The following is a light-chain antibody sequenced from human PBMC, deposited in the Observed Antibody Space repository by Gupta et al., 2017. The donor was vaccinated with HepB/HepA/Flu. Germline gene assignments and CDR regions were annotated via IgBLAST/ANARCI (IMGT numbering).Light chain of an antibody. V-gene: IGLV2-14*03. CDR3: SSFRTGSTLVV. Sequence: QSALTQPASVSGSPGQSLTISCTGSSSDVGGFNSVSWYQQYPGRAPKRLIYDVSNRPSGVSYRFSGSKSGNTASLTISGLQAEDDADYYCSSFRTGSTLVVFGGGTKVTVL. CDR1: SSDVGGFNS. CDR2: DVS. J-gene: IGLJ2*01.